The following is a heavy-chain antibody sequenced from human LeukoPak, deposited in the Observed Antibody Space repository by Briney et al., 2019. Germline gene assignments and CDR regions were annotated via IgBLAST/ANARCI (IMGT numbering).Heavy chain of an antibody. CDR3: ARGSEVGTVVLRFLEWLPYGMDV. Sequence: ASVKVSCKASGYTFTSYDINWVRQATGQGLEWMGWMNPNSGNTGHAQKFQGRVTMTRNTSISTAYMELSSLRSEDTAVYYCARGSEVGTVVLRFLEWLPYGMDVWGQGTTVTVSS. D-gene: IGHD3-3*01. CDR1: GYTFTSYD. CDR2: MNPNSGNT. J-gene: IGHJ6*02. V-gene: IGHV1-8*01.